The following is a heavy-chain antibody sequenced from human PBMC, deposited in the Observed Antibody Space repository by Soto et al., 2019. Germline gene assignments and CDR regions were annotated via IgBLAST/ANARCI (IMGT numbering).Heavy chain of an antibody. CDR1: GFTFSNYG. V-gene: IGHV3-33*06. Sequence: QVQLVESGGGVVQPGRSLRLSCAASGFTFSNYGMHWVRQAPGKGLEWVAVLWYDGSIQYYADSVKGRFTISRDNSRNTLSLQMTSLRAEDTAVYFCAKDIGDPVFDYWGQGTLVTVSS. CDR2: LWYDGSIQ. CDR3: AKDIGDPVFDY. J-gene: IGHJ4*02. D-gene: IGHD3-16*01.